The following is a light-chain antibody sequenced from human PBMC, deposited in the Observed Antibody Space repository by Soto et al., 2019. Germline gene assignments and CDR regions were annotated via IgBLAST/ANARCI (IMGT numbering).Light chain of an antibody. CDR1: QSVSSD. J-gene: IGKJ4*01. V-gene: IGKV3-15*01. Sequence: VVTQSPATLSVFPGETATLSCRASQSVSSDLAWYQQRPGQAPRLLIYGASTRATGIPARFRGSGSGTEFRLTISSLQSEDFATYYCQPANSFPLTFGEGTKVEIK. CDR3: QPANSFPLT. CDR2: GAS.